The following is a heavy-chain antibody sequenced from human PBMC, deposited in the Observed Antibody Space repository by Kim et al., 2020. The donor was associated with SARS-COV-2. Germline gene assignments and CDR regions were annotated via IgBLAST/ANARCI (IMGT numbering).Heavy chain of an antibody. CDR3: ARGGGAGRWFDP. CDR1: GGSFSGYY. D-gene: IGHD1-26*01. V-gene: IGHV4-34*01. J-gene: IGHJ5*02. CDR2: INHSGST. Sequence: SETLSLTCAVYGGSFSGYYWSWIRQPPGKGLEWIGEINHSGSTNYNPSLKSRVTISVDTSKNQFSLKLSSVTAADTAVYYCARGGGAGRWFDPWGQGT.